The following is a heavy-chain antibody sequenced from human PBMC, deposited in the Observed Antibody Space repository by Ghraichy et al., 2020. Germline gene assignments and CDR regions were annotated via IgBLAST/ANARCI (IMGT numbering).Heavy chain of an antibody. V-gene: IGHV3-23*01. CDR3: AKGSGGYYYSFLQY. CDR2: ISGTGGTT. CDR1: GVTFNTYA. J-gene: IGHJ4*02. D-gene: IGHD2-21*02. Sequence: GESLNISCEASGVTFNTYAMSWVRQAPGKGLQWISVISGTGGTTYIADSVKGRFTISRDNSKNTLYLQMNSLRAEDTAVYYCAKGSGGYYYSFLQYWGQGILVTVSS.